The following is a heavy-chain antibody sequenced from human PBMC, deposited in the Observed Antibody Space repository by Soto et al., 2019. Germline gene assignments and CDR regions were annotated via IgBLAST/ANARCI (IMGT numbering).Heavy chain of an antibody. Sequence: GGSLRLSCTVSGFTFNNYGINWVRQAPGKGLEWVSSVSKSGYAYYSDSVKGRFTISRDNAKNSVSLQMNTLRVEDTAVYYCAREDSIIIPAVSDFWGQGTLVTVS. CDR1: GFTFNNYG. CDR2: VSKSGYA. CDR3: AREDSIIIPAVSDF. J-gene: IGHJ4*02. V-gene: IGHV3-21*01. D-gene: IGHD3-22*01.